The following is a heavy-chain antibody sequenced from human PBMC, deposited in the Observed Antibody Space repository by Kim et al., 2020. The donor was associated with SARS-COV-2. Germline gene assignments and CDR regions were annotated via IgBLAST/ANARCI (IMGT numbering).Heavy chain of an antibody. Sequence: ASVKVSCKASGYTFTGYYMHWVRQAPGQGLEWMGRINPNSGGTNYAQKFQGRVTMTRDTSISTAYMELSRLRSDDTAVYYCARETSYSSSSFSEYYFDYWGQGTLVTVSS. J-gene: IGHJ4*02. CDR1: GYTFTGYY. CDR2: INPNSGGT. CDR3: ARETSYSSSSFSEYYFDY. D-gene: IGHD6-6*01. V-gene: IGHV1-2*06.